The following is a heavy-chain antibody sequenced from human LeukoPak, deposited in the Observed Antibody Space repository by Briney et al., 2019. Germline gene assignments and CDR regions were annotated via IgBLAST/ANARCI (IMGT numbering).Heavy chain of an antibody. CDR1: GFTFSSYA. CDR2: ISGGGGST. D-gene: IGHD2-15*01. Sequence: AGGSLRLSCAASGFTFSSYAMSWVRQAPGKGLEWVSTISGGGGSTSYADSVRGRFTISRDNSKNTLYLQMNSLRAEDTAVYYCAKQLGYCSDGSCYFPYWGQGTLVTVSS. J-gene: IGHJ4*02. V-gene: IGHV3-23*01. CDR3: AKQLGYCSDGSCYFPY.